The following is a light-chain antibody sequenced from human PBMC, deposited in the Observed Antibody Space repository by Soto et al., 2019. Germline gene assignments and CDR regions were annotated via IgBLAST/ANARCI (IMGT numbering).Light chain of an antibody. CDR3: AAWDDSLNSYVI. CDR2: GTY. CDR1: SSNIGSNP. Sequence: QTVVTQPPSASGTPGQRVSISCSGSSSNIGSNPVNWYQQVPGTAPKLLIYGTYQRPSGVPDRFSGSKSGTSASLAISGLQSEDEADYYCAAWDDSLNSYVIFGGGTKVTVL. J-gene: IGLJ2*01. V-gene: IGLV1-44*01.